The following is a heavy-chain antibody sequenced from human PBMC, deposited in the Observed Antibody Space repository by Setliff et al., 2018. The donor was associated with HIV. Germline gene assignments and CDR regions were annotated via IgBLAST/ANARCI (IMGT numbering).Heavy chain of an antibody. V-gene: IGHV4-34*01. CDR2: INHSGSS. Sequence: PSETLSLTCGVYGGSLSDYYWSWIRQPPGKGLEWIGEINHSGSSNYNPSLKSRVTISVDTSKNQLSLSVTSVTAADTAVYYCARSSRGYCSGGSCYGFDPWGQGNLVTVS. J-gene: IGHJ5*02. CDR3: ARSSRGYCSGGSCYGFDP. CDR1: GGSLSDYY. D-gene: IGHD2-15*01.